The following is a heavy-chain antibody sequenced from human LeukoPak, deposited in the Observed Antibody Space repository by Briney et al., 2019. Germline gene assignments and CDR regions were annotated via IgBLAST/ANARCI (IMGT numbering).Heavy chain of an antibody. D-gene: IGHD6-19*01. V-gene: IGHV1-24*01. Sequence: GFDPEDGETIYAQKFQGRVTMTEDTSTDTAYMELSSLRSEDTAVYYCANLYSSGWYVDYWGQGTLVTVSS. CDR2: FDPEDGET. CDR3: ANLYSSGWYVDY. J-gene: IGHJ4*02.